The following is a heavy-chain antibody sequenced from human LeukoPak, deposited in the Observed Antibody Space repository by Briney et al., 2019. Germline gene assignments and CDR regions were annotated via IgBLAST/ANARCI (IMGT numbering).Heavy chain of an antibody. V-gene: IGHV1-18*01. Sequence: GASVKVSCKASGYTFTSYGISWVRQAPGQGLEWMGGISAYNGNTNYAQKLQGRVTMTTDTSTSTAYMELRSLRSDDTAVYYCARVSPYYDSSGYYLRDYYFDYWGQGTLSPSPQ. CDR1: GYTFTSYG. CDR2: ISAYNGNT. D-gene: IGHD3-22*01. J-gene: IGHJ4*02. CDR3: ARVSPYYDSSGYYLRDYYFDY.